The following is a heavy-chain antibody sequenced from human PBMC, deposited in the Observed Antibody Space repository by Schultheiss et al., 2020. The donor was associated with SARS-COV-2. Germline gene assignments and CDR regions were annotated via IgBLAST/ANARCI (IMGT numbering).Heavy chain of an antibody. J-gene: IGHJ4*02. CDR2: IIPIFGTA. CDR3: ARHEGGYLGYFHH. V-gene: IGHV1-69*13. Sequence: SVKVSCKASGYTFTSYAISWVRQAPGQGLEWMGGIIPIFGTANYAQKFQGRVTITADESTSTAYMELSSLRSEDTAVYYCARHEGGYLGYFHHWGQGTLVTVSS. D-gene: IGHD5-18*01. CDR1: GYTFTSYA.